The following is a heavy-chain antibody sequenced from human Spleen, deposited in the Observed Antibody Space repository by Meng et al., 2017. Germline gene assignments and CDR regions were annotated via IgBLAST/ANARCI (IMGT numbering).Heavy chain of an antibody. D-gene: IGHD2-21*01. CDR1: EFSVSTNY. CDR2: ISSSGGST. Sequence: GESLKISCSASEFSVSTNYMSWVRQAPGKGLEWVSSISSSGGSTFYADSLKGRLAISRDNSDNTLYLQMHTLRDEDTAVYYCARGVISNANYFDYWGQGTLVTVSS. V-gene: IGHV3-23*01. CDR3: ARGVISNANYFDY. J-gene: IGHJ4*02.